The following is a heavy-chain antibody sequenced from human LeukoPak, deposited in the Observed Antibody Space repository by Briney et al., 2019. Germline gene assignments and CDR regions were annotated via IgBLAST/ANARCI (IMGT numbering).Heavy chain of an antibody. CDR1: GGSISSGGYY. V-gene: IGHV4-30-2*05. CDR2: IYHSGST. CDR3: ARVTDSSGFRTLWYFDL. J-gene: IGHJ2*01. D-gene: IGHD6-19*01. Sequence: PSETLSLTCTVSGGSISSGGYYWSWIRQPPGKGLEWIGYIYHSGSTYYNPSLKSRVTISVDTSKNQFSLKLSSVTAADTAVYYCARVTDSSGFRTLWYFDLWGRGTLVTVSS.